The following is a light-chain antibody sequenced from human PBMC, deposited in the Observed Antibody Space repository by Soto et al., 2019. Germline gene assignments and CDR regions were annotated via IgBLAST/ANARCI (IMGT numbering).Light chain of an antibody. CDR3: QQYNNWPPPWT. J-gene: IGKJ1*01. V-gene: IGKV3-15*01. CDR2: GAS. CDR1: QSVSSN. Sequence: EIVMTQSPATLSVSPGERATLSCRASQSVSSNLAWYQQKPGQAPRLLIYGASTRATGTPARFSGSGSGTEFTLNISSLQSEDFAVYYCQQYNNWPPPWTFGQGTKVEIK.